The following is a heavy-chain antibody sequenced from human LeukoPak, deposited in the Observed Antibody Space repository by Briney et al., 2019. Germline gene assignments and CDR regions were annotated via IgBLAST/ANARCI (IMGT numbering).Heavy chain of an antibody. Sequence: SVTVSCKTSGGTFSSYAISWVRQAPGQGLEWIGDIIPIFDTANYAQKFQGRVTITADESATTSYMELSSLRSEDTAVYYCARDATVRGPYGGHHFYSYMDVWGKGTTVTISS. J-gene: IGHJ6*03. CDR3: ARDATVRGPYGGHHFYSYMDV. CDR2: IIPIFDTA. V-gene: IGHV1-69*13. D-gene: IGHD3-10*01. CDR1: GGTFSSYA.